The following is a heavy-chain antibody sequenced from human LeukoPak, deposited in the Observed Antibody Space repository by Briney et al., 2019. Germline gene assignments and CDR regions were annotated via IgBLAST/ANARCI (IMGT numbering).Heavy chain of an antibody. J-gene: IGHJ4*02. V-gene: IGHV3-48*03. CDR2: ISSSSSTI. Sequence: GGSLRLSCAASGFTFSSYEMNWVRQAPGPGLEWVSYISSSSSTIYYADSVKCRFTISRENAKKSLYLQMSSLRAEDTALYYFSRGSGSYSHQFDYGGQGALVTVSP. D-gene: IGHD3-10*01. CDR3: SRGSGSYSHQFDY. CDR1: GFTFSSYE.